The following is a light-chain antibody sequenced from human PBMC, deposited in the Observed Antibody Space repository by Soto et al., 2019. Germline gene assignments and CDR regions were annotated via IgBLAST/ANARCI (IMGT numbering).Light chain of an antibody. J-gene: IGKJ1*01. CDR1: QGIRSA. CDR3: LQDFNYPWT. Sequence: AIELTQSPPSLSASVGDRVTITCRASQGIRSALGWYQQKPGKVPKLLIYAASTLQSGVPSRFSGSGSGTDFTLTISSLQPEDFATYYCLQDFNYPWTFGQGTKVDIK. V-gene: IGKV1-6*01. CDR2: AAS.